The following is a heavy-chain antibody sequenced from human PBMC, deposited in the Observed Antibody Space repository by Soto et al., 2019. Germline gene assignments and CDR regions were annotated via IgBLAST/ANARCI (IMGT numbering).Heavy chain of an antibody. CDR1: GFTVSSNY. CDR2: ISGSGGST. CDR3: AKGVSIVVVVAASYGGYFDY. J-gene: IGHJ4*02. Sequence: GGSLRLSCAASGFTVSSNYMSWVRQAPGKGLEWVSAISGSGGSTYYADSVKGRFTISRDNSKDTLYLQMNSLRAEDTAVYYCAKGVSIVVVVAASYGGYFDYWGQGTLVTVSS. D-gene: IGHD2-15*01. V-gene: IGHV3-23*01.